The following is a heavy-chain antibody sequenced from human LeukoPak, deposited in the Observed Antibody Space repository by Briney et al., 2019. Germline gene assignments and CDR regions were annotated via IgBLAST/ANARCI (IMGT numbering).Heavy chain of an antibody. J-gene: IGHJ4*02. CDR2: ISAYNGNT. CDR1: GYTFTSYG. CDR3: ARLSGLGPDSPWELDR. Sequence: GASVKVSCKASGYTFTSYGRSWVRQAPGQGVEWMGWISAYNGNTNYAQKVKGRVTMTTDTSTSTAYMELRSLRSDDTAVYYCARLSGLGPDSPWELDRWGQGTLVTVSS. V-gene: IGHV1-18*01. D-gene: IGHD1-26*01.